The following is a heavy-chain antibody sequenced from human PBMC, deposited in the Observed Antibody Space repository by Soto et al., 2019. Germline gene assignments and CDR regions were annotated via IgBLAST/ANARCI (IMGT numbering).Heavy chain of an antibody. J-gene: IGHJ4*02. CDR2: ICTCNVNT. V-gene: IGHV1-18*01. CDR1: GYTFISYG. CDR3: ASAGYSTSWLGLLGTGAHGVEIDY. Sequence: QIQRVQSGTEVKKPGATVRVSCKASGYTFISYGISWVRQAPGQGLEWMGWICTCNVNTNYAQKFQGRVTMATDSSTSTAHMELRSLRPDDTAVYYCASAGYSTSWLGLLGTGAHGVEIDYWGQGTQVTVSS. D-gene: IGHD6-13*01.